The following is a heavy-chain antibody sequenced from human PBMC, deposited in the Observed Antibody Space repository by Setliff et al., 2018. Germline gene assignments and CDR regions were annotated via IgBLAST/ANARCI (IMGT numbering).Heavy chain of an antibody. V-gene: IGHV1-18*04. Sequence: GASVKVSCKASGYIFQRYGINWLRQAPGQGLEWLGWISSYNGNTKYAQTVQDRIRVTTDTSTSTSYMELRSLRSDDTAVYFCARSSDSGYYHQRDAFDIWGQGTRVTVSS. CDR3: ARSSDSGYYHQRDAFDI. J-gene: IGHJ3*02. CDR2: ISSYNGNT. D-gene: IGHD3-22*01. CDR1: GYIFQRYG.